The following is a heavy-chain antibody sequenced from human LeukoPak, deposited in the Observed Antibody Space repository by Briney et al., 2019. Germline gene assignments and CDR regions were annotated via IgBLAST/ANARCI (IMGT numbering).Heavy chain of an antibody. CDR1: TGSFSDFY. J-gene: IGHJ1*01. CDR2: ITHRGVT. Sequence: SETLSLTCAVYTGSFSDFYWTWIRQPPGKGLEWIGEITHRGVTTYNPSLKSRVTMSVDTSKNQFSLKLSSVTAADTAVYYCARAGAGYFQHWGQGTLVTVSS. V-gene: IGHV4-34*01. CDR3: ARAGAGYFQH.